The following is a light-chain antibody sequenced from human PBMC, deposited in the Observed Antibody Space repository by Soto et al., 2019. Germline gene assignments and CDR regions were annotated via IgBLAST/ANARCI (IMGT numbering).Light chain of an antibody. J-gene: IGLJ2*01. V-gene: IGLV1-47*02. CDR3: SAWDDSLSGHVV. CDR2: STN. CDR1: SSNIKSNY. Sequence: SVLTQPPSASGTPGQRVTISCSGSSSNIKSNYVYWYQQLPGTAPKLLIYSTNQRPSGVPDRFSGSKSGTSASLAISGLRSEDEADYYCSAWDDSLSGHVVFGGGTKLTVL.